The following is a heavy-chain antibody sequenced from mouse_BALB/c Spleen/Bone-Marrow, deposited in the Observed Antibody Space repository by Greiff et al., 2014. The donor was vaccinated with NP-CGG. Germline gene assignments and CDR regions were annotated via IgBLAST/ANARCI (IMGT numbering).Heavy chain of an antibody. CDR1: GFTFSDYY. V-gene: IGHV5-4*02. CDR3: ARDSYYYGSSYWYFDV. J-gene: IGHJ1*01. Sequence: DVHLVESGGGLVKPGGSLKLSRAASGFTFSDYYMYWVRQTPEKGLEWVATISDGGSYTYYPDSVKGRFTISRDNAKNSLYLQMTSLKSEDTAMYYCARDSYYYGSSYWYFDVWGAGTTVTVSS. CDR2: ISDGGSYT. D-gene: IGHD1-1*01.